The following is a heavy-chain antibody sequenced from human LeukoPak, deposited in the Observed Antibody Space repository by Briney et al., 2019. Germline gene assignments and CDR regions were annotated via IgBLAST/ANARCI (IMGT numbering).Heavy chain of an antibody. CDR1: AGSISSGSYY. CDR3: ARSLGYYYDSSGPPFDY. V-gene: IGHV4-61*01. J-gene: IGHJ4*02. CDR2: IYYSGST. Sequence: PSETLSLTCTVSAGSISSGSYYWGWIRQPPGKGLEWIGYIYYSGSTNYNPSLKSRVTISVDTSKDQFSLKLTSVTAADTAVYYCARSLGYYYDSSGPPFDYWGQRTLVTVSS. D-gene: IGHD3-22*01.